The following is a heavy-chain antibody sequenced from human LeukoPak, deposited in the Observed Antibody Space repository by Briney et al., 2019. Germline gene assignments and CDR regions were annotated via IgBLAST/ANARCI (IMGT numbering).Heavy chain of an antibody. CDR2: IIPIFGTA. V-gene: IGHV1-69*01. CDR1: GGTFSSYA. J-gene: IGHJ3*02. D-gene: IGHD5-18*01. CDR3: ARDEDTAMAYGAFDI. Sequence: GSSVKVSCKASGGTFSSYAISWVRQAPGQGLEWMGGIIPIFGTANYAQKFQGRVTITADESTSTAYMELSSLRSEDTAVYYCARDEDTAMAYGAFDIWGQGTMVTVSS.